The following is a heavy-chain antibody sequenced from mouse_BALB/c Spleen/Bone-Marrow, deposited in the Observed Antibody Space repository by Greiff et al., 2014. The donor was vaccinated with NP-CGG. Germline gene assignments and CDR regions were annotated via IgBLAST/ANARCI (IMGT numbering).Heavy chain of an antibody. CDR2: ISSGSSTI. V-gene: IGHV5-17*02. CDR3: ARLRRYYGYFDY. D-gene: IGHD1-1*01. CDR1: GFTFSSFG. J-gene: IGHJ2*01. Sequence: EVMLVESGGGLVQPGWPRKLSCAASGFTFSSFGMHWVRQAPEKGLEWVAYISSGSSTIYYADTVKGRFTISRDNPKNTLFLQMTSLRSEDTAMYYCARLRRYYGYFDYWGQGTTLTVSS.